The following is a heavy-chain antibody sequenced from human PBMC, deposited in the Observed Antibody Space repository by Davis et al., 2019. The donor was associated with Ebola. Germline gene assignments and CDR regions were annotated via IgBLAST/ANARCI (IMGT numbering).Heavy chain of an antibody. CDR2: IKSKTDGGTA. D-gene: IGHD1-26*01. CDR3: TTDRRSGSYFDY. CDR1: GITFSNAW. V-gene: IGHV3-15*01. J-gene: IGHJ4*02. Sequence: PGGSLRLSCAASGITFSNAWMSWVRQVPGKGLEWVGRIKSKTDGGTAAYAAPVKGRFTISRDDSKHTLYLQMNSLKTEDTAVYFCTTDRRSGSYFDYWGQGALVTVSS.